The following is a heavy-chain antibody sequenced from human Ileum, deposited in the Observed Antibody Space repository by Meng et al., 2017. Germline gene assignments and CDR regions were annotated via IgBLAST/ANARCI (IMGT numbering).Heavy chain of an antibody. V-gene: IGHV4-4*02. D-gene: IGHD2-21*01. CDR1: GDSISTNW. CDR3: ARGAIGTRPFDY. J-gene: IGHJ4*02. Sequence: QVQLEESGPGLVTPSGTLSLTCAVSGDSISTNWWNWVRQPPGKGLEWIGEIYHSGAFNYNPSLRSRVTISVDKSKNQLSLKLGSLTAADTAVYYCARGAIGTRPFDYWGQGTLVTVSS. CDR2: IYHSGAF.